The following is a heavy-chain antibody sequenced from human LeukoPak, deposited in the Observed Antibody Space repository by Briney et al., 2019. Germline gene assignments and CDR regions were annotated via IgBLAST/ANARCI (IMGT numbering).Heavy chain of an antibody. V-gene: IGHV4-34*01. J-gene: IGHJ5*02. CDR3: AREWSYYDSSGYYPP. CDR1: GGSFSGYY. Sequence: PSETLSLTCAVYGGSFSGYYWSWIRQPPGKGLEWIGEINHSGSTNYNPSLKSRVTISVDTSKNQFSLKLSSVTAADTAVYYCAREWSYYDSSGYYPPWGQGTLVTVSS. CDR2: INHSGST. D-gene: IGHD3-22*01.